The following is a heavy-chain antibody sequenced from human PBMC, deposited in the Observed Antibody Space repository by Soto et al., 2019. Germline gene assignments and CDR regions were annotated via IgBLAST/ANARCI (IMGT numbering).Heavy chain of an antibody. CDR3: ARATAMVDPDYYGMDV. Sequence: XGSLRLSCSAAGFTFSDYYMSWIRQAPGRGLEWVSYISSSGSTIYYADSVKGRFTISRDNAKNSLYLQMNSLRAEDTAVYYCARATAMVDPDYYGMDVWGQGTTVTVSS. D-gene: IGHD5-18*01. V-gene: IGHV3-11*01. J-gene: IGHJ6*02. CDR1: GFTFSDYY. CDR2: ISSSGSTI.